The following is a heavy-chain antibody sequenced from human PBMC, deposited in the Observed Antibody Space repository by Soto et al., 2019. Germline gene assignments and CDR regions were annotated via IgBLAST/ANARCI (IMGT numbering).Heavy chain of an antibody. CDR2: INHSGST. Sequence: SETLSLTCAVYGGSFSGYYWSWIRQPPGKGLEWIGEINHSGSTNYNPSLKSRVTISVDTSKNQFSLKLSSVTAADTAVYYCARGRGIAGMDVWGKGTTVTVSS. D-gene: IGHD6-13*01. J-gene: IGHJ6*03. V-gene: IGHV4-34*01. CDR3: ARGRGIAGMDV. CDR1: GGSFSGYY.